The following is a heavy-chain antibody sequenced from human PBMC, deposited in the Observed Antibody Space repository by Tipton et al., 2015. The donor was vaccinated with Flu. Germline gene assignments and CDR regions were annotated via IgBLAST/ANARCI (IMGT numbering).Heavy chain of an antibody. D-gene: IGHD3-10*01. J-gene: IGHJ4*02. CDR2: IYHSGNT. V-gene: IGHV4-38-2*02. CDR3: ARDPNWGEGY. Sequence: TLSLTCNVSGYSISSGYYWVWIRQPPGKGLEWIGNIYHSGNTNYNPSLKSRVTISVDTSKNQFSLNLSSVTAADTAVYYCARDPNWGEGYWGPGTPVTVSS. CDR1: GYSISSGYY.